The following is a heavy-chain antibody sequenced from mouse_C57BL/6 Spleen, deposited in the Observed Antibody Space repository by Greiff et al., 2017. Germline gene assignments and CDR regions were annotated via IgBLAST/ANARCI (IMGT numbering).Heavy chain of an antibody. CDR2: IYPGDGDT. Sequence: QVQLQQSGPELVKPGASVKISCKASGYAFSSSWMNWVKQRPGKGLEWIGRIYPGDGDTNYNGKFKGKATLTADKSSSTAYMQLSSLTSEDSAVYFGARLGYGNYGYFDVWGTGTTVTVSS. CDR1: GYAFSSSW. J-gene: IGHJ1*03. CDR3: ARLGYGNYGYFDV. D-gene: IGHD2-1*01. V-gene: IGHV1-82*01.